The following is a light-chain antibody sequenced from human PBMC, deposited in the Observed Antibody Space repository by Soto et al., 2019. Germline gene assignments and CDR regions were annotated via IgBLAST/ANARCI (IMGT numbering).Light chain of an antibody. J-gene: IGLJ2*01. V-gene: IGLV2-14*01. CDR2: EVR. CDR1: SSDVGGYNY. CDR3: SSYTSIITVI. Sequence: QSALTQPASVSGSPGQSITISCTGTSSDVGGYNYVSWYQQHPGKAPKLMIYEVRNRPSGVSNRFSGSKSGNTASLTISGLQAEDEADYYCSSYTSIITVIFGGGTRLTVL.